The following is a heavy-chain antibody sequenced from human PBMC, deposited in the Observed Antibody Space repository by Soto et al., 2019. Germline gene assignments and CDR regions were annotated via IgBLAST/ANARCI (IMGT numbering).Heavy chain of an antibody. J-gene: IGHJ6*02. D-gene: IGHD4-4*01. Sequence: GGSLRHSYAASGFTFSSYAMSWVRQAPGKGLEWVSAISGSGGSTYYADSVKGRFTISRDNSKNTLYLQMNSLRAEDTAVYYCAKAMSLHPYYYSYYAMVFWCQGPTVSLS. CDR2: ISGSGGST. CDR1: GFTFSSYA. CDR3: AKAMSLHPYYYSYYAMVF. V-gene: IGHV3-23*01.